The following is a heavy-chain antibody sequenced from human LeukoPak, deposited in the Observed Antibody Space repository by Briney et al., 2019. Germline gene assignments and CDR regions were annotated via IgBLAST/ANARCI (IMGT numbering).Heavy chain of an antibody. D-gene: IGHD3-22*01. Sequence: GGSLRLSCAASGFTVSSNFMTWVRQAPGKGLEWVSVIYSGGSTYYADSVKGRFTISRDNSKNTLYLQMNSLRAEDTAVYYCARDISSGYYDAFDIWGQGTMVTVSS. CDR3: ARDISSGYYDAFDI. J-gene: IGHJ3*02. CDR2: IYSGGST. CDR1: GFTVSSNF. V-gene: IGHV3-66*01.